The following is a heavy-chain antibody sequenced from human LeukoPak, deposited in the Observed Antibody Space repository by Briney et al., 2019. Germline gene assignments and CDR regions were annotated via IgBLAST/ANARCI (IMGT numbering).Heavy chain of an antibody. J-gene: IGHJ4*02. D-gene: IGHD6-13*01. Sequence: PGGSLRLSCAASGFIFGSYWMSWVRQVPGKGLEWVANIKQDGTETSYVDSVEGRFTISRDNAKNSLFLQMNSLRADDTALYYCARGVTSAWYLRYYFEYWGQGIMVTVSS. V-gene: IGHV3-7*03. CDR3: ARGVTSAWYLRYYFEY. CDR1: GFIFGSYW. CDR2: IKQDGTET.